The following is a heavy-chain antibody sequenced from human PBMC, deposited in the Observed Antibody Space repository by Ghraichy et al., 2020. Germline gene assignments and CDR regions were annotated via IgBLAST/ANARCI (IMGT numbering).Heavy chain of an antibody. D-gene: IGHD1-26*01. Sequence: GGSLRLSCAASGFTFSSYAMSWVRQAPGKGLEWVSAISGSGGSTYYADSVKGRFTISRDNSKNTLYLQMNSLRAEDTAVYYCAKDDGNTRRSPRGDVWGKGTTVTVSS. CDR1: GFTFSSYA. CDR3: AKDDGNTRRSPRGDV. J-gene: IGHJ6*01. V-gene: IGHV3-23*01. CDR2: ISGSGGST.